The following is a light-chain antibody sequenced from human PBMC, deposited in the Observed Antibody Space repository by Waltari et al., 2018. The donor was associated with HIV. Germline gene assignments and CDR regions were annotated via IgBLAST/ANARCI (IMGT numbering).Light chain of an antibody. Sequence: SYVLTQPPSVSVAPGQTASITWGGNNIGTKSVHWYQQRPGQAPVLVVYDDYDRPSGIPERFSGSNSGNMATLTISRVEAGDEAVYYCQVWDSSTEHPGVVFGGGTKLTVL. J-gene: IGLJ2*01. CDR1: NIGTKS. V-gene: IGLV3-21*02. CDR3: QVWDSSTEHPGVV. CDR2: DDY.